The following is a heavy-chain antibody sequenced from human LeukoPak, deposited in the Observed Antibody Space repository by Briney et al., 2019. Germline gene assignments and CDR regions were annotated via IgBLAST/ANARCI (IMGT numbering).Heavy chain of an antibody. CDR1: GFTFSSYA. D-gene: IGHD6-19*01. Sequence: GGSLRLSCAASGFTFSSYAMHWVRQAPGKGLEWVAVISYDGSNKYYAESVKGPFIISRDDSKNTLYLQMNSLRVEDTAVYYCARDGIAVAGFDYWGQGTLVTVSS. CDR2: ISYDGSNK. J-gene: IGHJ4*02. CDR3: ARDGIAVAGFDY. V-gene: IGHV3-30-3*01.